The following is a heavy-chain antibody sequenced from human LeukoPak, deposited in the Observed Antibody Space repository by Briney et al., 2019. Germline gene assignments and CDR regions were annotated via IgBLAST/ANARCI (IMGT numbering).Heavy chain of an antibody. CDR3: ARGNSGYDYAFDI. V-gene: IGHV4-59*01. J-gene: IGHJ3*02. D-gene: IGHD5-12*01. CDR2: IYSSEST. CDR1: GGSISSYH. Sequence: SETLSLTCTASGGSISSYHWSWIRQPPGKGLQWIGFIYSSESTNYNPSLKSRVTISLDTSKNQFSLRVSSVTSADTAVYYCARGNSGYDYAFDIWGQGTMVTVSS.